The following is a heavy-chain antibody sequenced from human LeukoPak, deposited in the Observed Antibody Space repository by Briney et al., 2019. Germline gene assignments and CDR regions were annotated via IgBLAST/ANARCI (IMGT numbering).Heavy chain of an antibody. D-gene: IGHD3-22*01. J-gene: IGHJ4*02. CDR1: GFTFSSYG. V-gene: IGHV3-33*01. CDR3: ARDGSYYYDSSGYPDYFDY. Sequence: GRSLRLSCAASGFTFSSYGMHWVRQAPGKGLEWVAVIWYDGSNKYYADSVKGRFTISRDNSKNTLYLQMNSLRAEDTAVYYCARDGSYYYDSSGYPDYFDYWGREPWSPSPQ. CDR2: IWYDGSNK.